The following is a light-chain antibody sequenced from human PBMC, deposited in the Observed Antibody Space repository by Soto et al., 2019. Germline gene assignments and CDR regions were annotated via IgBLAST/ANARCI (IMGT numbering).Light chain of an antibody. CDR1: QSISSY. CDR3: QQSYSTPRT. Sequence: DIQMTQSPSSLSASVGDRVTITCRASQSISSYINWYQQKPGKAPKLLIYGASSLQSGVPPRFSGSGSGTDFTLTISSLQPEDFATYYCQQSYSTPRTFGQGTKVEIK. CDR2: GAS. V-gene: IGKV1-39*01. J-gene: IGKJ1*01.